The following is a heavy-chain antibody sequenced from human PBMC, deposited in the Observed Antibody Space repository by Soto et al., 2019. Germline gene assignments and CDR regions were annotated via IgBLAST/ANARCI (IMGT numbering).Heavy chain of an antibody. J-gene: IGHJ4*02. CDR1: GNTFTSYD. CDR3: ARGRASGSYYLLDY. Sequence: GASVKVSCKASGNTFTSYDINWVRQATGHGLEWMGWINPNSGSIGYAQKFQGRVTMTRDTAIRTAYMEVGRLRSDDTAVYYCARGRASGSYYLLDYWGQGTLVPFSS. D-gene: IGHD3-10*01. CDR2: INPNSGSI. V-gene: IGHV1-8*01.